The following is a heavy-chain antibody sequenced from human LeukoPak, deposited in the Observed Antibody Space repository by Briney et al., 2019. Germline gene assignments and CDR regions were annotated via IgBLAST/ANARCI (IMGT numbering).Heavy chain of an antibody. CDR2: IFYSGIT. CDR3: ATGSGSYYKPFDY. CDR1: GGSISSYY. J-gene: IGHJ4*02. Sequence: SETLSLTCTVSGGSISSYYWSWIRQPPGKGLEWIGYIFYSGITNYNPSLSLKSRVTMSVDTSKNQFSLKLSSVTAADTAVYYCATGSGSYYKPFDYWGQGTLVTVSS. D-gene: IGHD3-10*01. V-gene: IGHV4-59*08.